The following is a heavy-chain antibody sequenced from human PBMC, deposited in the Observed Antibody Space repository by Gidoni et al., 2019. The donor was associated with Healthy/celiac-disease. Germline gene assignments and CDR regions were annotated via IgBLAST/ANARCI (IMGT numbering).Heavy chain of an antibody. J-gene: IGHJ6*03. CDR2: ISGSGGST. Sequence: EVQLLESGGGLVQPGGSLRPSCVASGFTFSSYALSWVRQAPGKGLEWVSAISGSGGSTYYADSVKGRFTISRDNSKNTLYLQMNSLRAEDTAVYYCAKDRMVWSDIYYYYYMDVWGKGTTVTVSS. CDR3: AKDRMVWSDIYYYYYMDV. V-gene: IGHV3-23*01. D-gene: IGHD3-3*01. CDR1: GFTFSSYA.